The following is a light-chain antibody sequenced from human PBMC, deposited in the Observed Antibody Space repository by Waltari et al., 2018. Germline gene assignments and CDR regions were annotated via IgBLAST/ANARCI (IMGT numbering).Light chain of an antibody. CDR2: DTN. Sequence: QAVVTQEPSLTVSPGGTVTLTCASSTGAVTSGHFPHWFQQKPGQAPKTLIYDTNNKLSWTPARFSGSIDSSSNSASLTISGLKTEDEAYYYCQSYDDTTNQVFGGGTKLTVL. CDR3: QSYDDTTNQV. J-gene: IGLJ2*01. CDR1: TGAVTSGHF. V-gene: IGLV7-43*01.